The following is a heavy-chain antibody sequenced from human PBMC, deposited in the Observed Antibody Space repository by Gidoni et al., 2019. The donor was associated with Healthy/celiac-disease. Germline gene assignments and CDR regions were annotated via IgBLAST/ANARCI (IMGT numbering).Heavy chain of an antibody. CDR2: IYYSGST. Sequence: HVQLQASVTVLVKPSVTLSLTFTVSVCSISSYYWSWIRQPPGKGLEWIGYIYYSGSTNYNPSIKSRVTISVDTSKNQFSLKMRSVTAADTAVYYCARQSIAAPYWFDPWGQGTLVTVCS. CDR3: ARQSIAAPYWFDP. D-gene: IGHD6-13*01. CDR1: VCSISSYY. J-gene: IGHJ5*02. V-gene: IGHV4-59*08.